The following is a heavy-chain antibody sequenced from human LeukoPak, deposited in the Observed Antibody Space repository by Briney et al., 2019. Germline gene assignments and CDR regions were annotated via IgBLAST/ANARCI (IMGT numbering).Heavy chain of an antibody. CDR2: ISGSGGST. D-gene: IGHD3-22*01. CDR3: AKDPQTSYYYDSSGYYFGY. V-gene: IGHV3-23*01. CDR1: GLTFSNAW. J-gene: IGHJ4*02. Sequence: GGSLRLSCAASGLTFSNAWMSWVRQAPGKGLEWVSAISGSGGSTYYADSVKGRFTISRDNSKNTLYLQMNSLRAEDTAVYYCAKDPQTSYYYDSSGYYFGYWGQGTLVTVSS.